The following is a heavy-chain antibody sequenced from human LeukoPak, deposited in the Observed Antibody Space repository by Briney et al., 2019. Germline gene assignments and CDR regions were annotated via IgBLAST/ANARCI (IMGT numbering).Heavy chain of an antibody. D-gene: IGHD2-2*02. J-gene: IGHJ4*02. V-gene: IGHV3-23*01. CDR3: ARDRRRTPLYYSDY. CDR2: SSDSGEDT. Sequence: GGSLRLSCAASGFTLSSYSMSWVGQGPGKGLDWVSSSSDSGEDTFYGDSVKGRFVISRDNSKNTLYLQMNSLRVEDTAVYFCARDRRRTPLYYSDYWGQGTLVTVSS. CDR1: GFTLSSYS.